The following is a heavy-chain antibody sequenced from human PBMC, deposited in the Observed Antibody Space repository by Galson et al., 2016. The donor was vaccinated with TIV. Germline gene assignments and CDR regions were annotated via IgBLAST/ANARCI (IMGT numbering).Heavy chain of an antibody. CDR1: GFTFSNFA. D-gene: IGHD3-16*02. V-gene: IGHV3-23*01. CDR2: ISASGVST. Sequence: SLRLSCAVSGFTFSNFAMTWVRQAPGKGLEWISAISASGVSTYYADSVQGRFTISRDNSKNILYLQMNSMRVDDTAVYYCAKDEGWGSYRNFDSWGQGTLVTVSS. CDR3: AKDEGWGSYRNFDS. J-gene: IGHJ4*02.